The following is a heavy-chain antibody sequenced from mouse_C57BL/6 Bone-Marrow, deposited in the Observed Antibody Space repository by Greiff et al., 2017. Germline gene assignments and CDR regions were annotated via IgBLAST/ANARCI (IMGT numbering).Heavy chain of an antibody. V-gene: IGHV1-9*01. D-gene: IGHD1-1*01. J-gene: IGHJ1*03. CDR3: AREGPWCDGSIYGYYWYFDV. CDR2: ILPGSGST. CDR1: GYTFTGYW. Sequence: QVQLQQSGAELMKPGASVKLSCKATGYTFTGYWIEWVKQRPGHGLEWIGEILPGSGSTNYNEKFKGKATFTADTSSNTAYMQLRSLTTEDSAIYYCAREGPWCDGSIYGYYWYFDVWGTGTTVTVSS.